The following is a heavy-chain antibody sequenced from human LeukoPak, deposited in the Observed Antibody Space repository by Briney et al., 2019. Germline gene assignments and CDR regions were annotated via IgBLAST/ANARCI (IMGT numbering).Heavy chain of an antibody. J-gene: IGHJ4*02. CDR2: FDPEDGET. CDR3: ARGLSCSGNTCYAAHFDY. D-gene: IGHD2-15*01. V-gene: IGHV1-24*01. Sequence: ASVTVSCKVSGYTLTELSMHWVRQAPGRGREGMGGFDPEDGETIYAQKFQGRVAMTRDTSTSTAYMELRSLRSDDTAVYYCARGLSCSGNTCYAAHFDYWGQGTLVTVSS. CDR1: GYTLTELS.